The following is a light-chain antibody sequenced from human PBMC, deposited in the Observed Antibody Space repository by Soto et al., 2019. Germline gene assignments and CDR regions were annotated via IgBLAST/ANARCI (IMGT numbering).Light chain of an antibody. V-gene: IGKV1-9*01. CDR2: ETS. Sequence: IQLTQSPSSLSASAGDRVPIICRASQGIDSYLAWYQQRPGKVPQLLIYETSILQSGVSSRSSGSGSGTDFTLTISSLQAEDFATYYCQQTRSYPSTVGGGTKVDIK. CDR3: QQTRSYPST. CDR1: QGIDSY. J-gene: IGKJ4*01.